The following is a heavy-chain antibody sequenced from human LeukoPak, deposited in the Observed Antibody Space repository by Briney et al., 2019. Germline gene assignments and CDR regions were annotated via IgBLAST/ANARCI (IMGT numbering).Heavy chain of an antibody. CDR3: ARDWGLAGYVLDH. CDR1: GFTFSSSG. CDR2: ISSSSSDI. V-gene: IGHV3-48*02. Sequence: GGSLRLSCAAPGFTFSSSGMNWVRQAPGKGLEWVSYISSSSSDIYYADSVKGRFTISRDNAKNSLYLQMNSVRDEDTAMYYCARDWGLAGYVLDHWGQGTLVTVSS. D-gene: IGHD3-16*01. J-gene: IGHJ4*02.